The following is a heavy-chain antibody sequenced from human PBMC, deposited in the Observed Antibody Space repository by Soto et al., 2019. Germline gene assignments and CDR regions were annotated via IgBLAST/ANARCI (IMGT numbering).Heavy chain of an antibody. J-gene: IGHJ6*02. CDR2: INAGNGNT. Sequence: ASVKVSCKASGYTFTSYAMHWVRQAPGQRLEWMGWINAGNGNTKYSQKFQGSVTITRDTSASTAYMELSSLRSEDTAVYYCAASSRITIFGVVTNPPDYYYGMDVWGQGTTVTVSS. V-gene: IGHV1-3*01. CDR3: AASSRITIFGVVTNPPDYYYGMDV. CDR1: GYTFTSYA. D-gene: IGHD3-3*01.